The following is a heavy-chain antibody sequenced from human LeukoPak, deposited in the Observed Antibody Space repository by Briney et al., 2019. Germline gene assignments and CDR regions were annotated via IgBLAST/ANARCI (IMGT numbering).Heavy chain of an antibody. CDR2: IRYDGSNK. CDR1: GFTFSSYG. J-gene: IGHJ5*02. V-gene: IGHV3-30*02. CDR3: ARASLYGDYPLYWFDP. Sequence: GGSLRLSCAASGFTFSSYGMHWVRQAPGKGLEWVAFIRYDGSNKYYADSVKGRFTISRDNSKNTLYLQMNSLRAEDTAVYYCARASLYGDYPLYWFDPWGQGTLVTVSS. D-gene: IGHD4-17*01.